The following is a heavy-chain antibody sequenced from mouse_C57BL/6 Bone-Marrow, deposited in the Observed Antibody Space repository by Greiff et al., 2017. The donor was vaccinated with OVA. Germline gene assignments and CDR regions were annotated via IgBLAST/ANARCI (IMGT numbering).Heavy chain of an antibody. CDR3: ASAVFAY. Sequence: QVQLQQPGAELVKPGASVKLSCQASGYTFTSYWMQWVKQRPGQGLEWIGEIDPSDSYTNYNQKFKGKATLTVDTSSSTAYMQLSSLTSEDSAVYYCASAVFAYWGQGTLVTVSA. CDR2: IDPSDSYT. J-gene: IGHJ3*01. CDR1: GYTFTSYW. V-gene: IGHV1-50*01.